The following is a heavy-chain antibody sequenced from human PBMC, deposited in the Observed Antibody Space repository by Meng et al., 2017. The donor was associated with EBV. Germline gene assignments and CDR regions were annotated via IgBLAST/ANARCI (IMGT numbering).Heavy chain of an antibody. CDR2: IYYSGST. CDR1: GGSISSSSYY. D-gene: IGHD5-12*01. V-gene: IGHV4-39*07. CDR3: ARVVATIFTNWFDP. J-gene: IGHJ5*02. Sequence: QLEKSGPGLVKPSSTLSLTCTVSGGSISSSSYYWGWIRQPPGKGLEWIGSIYYSGSTYYNPSLKSRVTISVDTSKNQFSLKLSSVTAADTAVYYYARVVATIFTNWFDPWGQGTLVTVSS.